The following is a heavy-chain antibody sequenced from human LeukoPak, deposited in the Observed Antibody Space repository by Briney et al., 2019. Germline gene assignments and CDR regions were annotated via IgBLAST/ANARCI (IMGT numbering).Heavy chain of an antibody. CDR1: GSSISSVNW. CDR3: ARGAGTWDGYFDY. CDR2: IYHTGKI. J-gene: IGHJ4*02. D-gene: IGHD1-26*01. Sequence: SETLSLTCAVSGSSISSVNWWRWVRQSPGKSLEWIGDIYHTGKIKYNASLESRLTMSVDKANNQFSLRLTSVTATDTAIYYCARGAGTWDGYFDYWGRGMLVTVSS. V-gene: IGHV4-4*02.